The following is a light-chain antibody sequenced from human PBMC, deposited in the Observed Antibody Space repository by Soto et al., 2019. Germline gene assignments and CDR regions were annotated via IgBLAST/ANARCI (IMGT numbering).Light chain of an antibody. J-gene: IGKJ2*02. Sequence: EIELTQSPGTLSLSPGERATLSCRASQSVSSSYLAWYQQKPGQAPRLLIYGASSRATGIPDRFSGSGSGTDFTLTISRLEPEDFAVYYCQQYRNSPCTFGQGTKLEIK. CDR1: QSVSSSY. V-gene: IGKV3-20*01. CDR2: GAS. CDR3: QQYRNSPCT.